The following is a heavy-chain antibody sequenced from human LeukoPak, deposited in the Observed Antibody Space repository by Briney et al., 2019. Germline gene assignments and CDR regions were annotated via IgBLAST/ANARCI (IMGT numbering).Heavy chain of an antibody. Sequence: SETLSLTCAVYGGSFSGYYWSWIRQPPGKGLEWIGEINHSGSTNYNPSLKSRVTISVDTSKNQFSLKLNSVTAADTAVYYCARHTYYYDSSGYGYDYWGQGTLVTVSS. V-gene: IGHV4-34*01. CDR3: ARHTYYYDSSGYGYDY. CDR1: GGSFSGYY. D-gene: IGHD3-22*01. J-gene: IGHJ4*02. CDR2: INHSGST.